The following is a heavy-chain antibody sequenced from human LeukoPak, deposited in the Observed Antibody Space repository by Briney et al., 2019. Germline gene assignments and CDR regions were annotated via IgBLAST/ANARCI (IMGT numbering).Heavy chain of an antibody. V-gene: IGHV4-59*11. CDR3: AREHRDIVVVPAAIPWFDP. J-gene: IGHJ5*02. CDR1: GGSISSHY. CDR2: IYYSGST. Sequence: SETLSLTCTVSGGSISSHYWSWIRQPPGKGLEWIGYIYYSGSTNYNPSLKSRVTMSVDTSKNQFSLKLSSVTAADTAVYYCAREHRDIVVVPAAIPWFDPWGQGTLVTVSS. D-gene: IGHD2-2*02.